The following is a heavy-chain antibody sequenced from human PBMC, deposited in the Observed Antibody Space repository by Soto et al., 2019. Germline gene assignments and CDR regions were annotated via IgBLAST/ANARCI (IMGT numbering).Heavy chain of an antibody. D-gene: IGHD6-6*01. V-gene: IGHV3-23*01. CDR3: AKTIAARSYYYYGMDV. CDR2: ISGSGGST. J-gene: IGHJ6*02. Sequence: EVQLLESGGGLVQPGGSLRLSCAASGFTFSSYAMSWVRQAPGKGLEWVSAISGSGGSTYYADSVKGRFTISRDNSKNTLYLQMNSLRAKDTAVYYCAKTIAARSYYYYGMDVWGQGTTVTVSS. CDR1: GFTFSSYA.